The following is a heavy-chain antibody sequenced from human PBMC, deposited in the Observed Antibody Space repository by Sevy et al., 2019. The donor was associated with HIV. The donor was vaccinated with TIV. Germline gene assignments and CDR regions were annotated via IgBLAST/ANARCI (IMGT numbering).Heavy chain of an antibody. CDR3: ATDAWRYLVN. Sequence: GGSLRLSCAASGFSFSAYWMAWVRQAPGKGLEWVANLNQDGSEKYPVDSVTGRITISRDNAKNPLYLQMNSVRVEDTGIYYCATDAWRYLVNWGRGTMVTVSS. CDR1: GFSFSAYW. D-gene: IGHD3-3*01. J-gene: IGHJ3*01. V-gene: IGHV3-7*01. CDR2: LNQDGSEK.